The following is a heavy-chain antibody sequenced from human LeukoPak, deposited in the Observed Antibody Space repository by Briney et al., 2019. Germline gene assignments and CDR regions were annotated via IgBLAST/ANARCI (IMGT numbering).Heavy chain of an antibody. CDR1: GDSVSSKNGA. V-gene: IGHV6-1*01. J-gene: IGHJ5*01. D-gene: IGHD6-19*01. CDR2: TYYRSKWYD. Sequence: SQTLSLTCAISGDSVSSKNGAWNWLRQSPSRGLEWLGRTYYRSKWYDEYADSVKGLITVSPDTSKNQFSLHVYSVTPEDTAVYYCARDLGTSGWYTFDFWGQGTLVTVSS. CDR3: ARDLGTSGWYTFDF.